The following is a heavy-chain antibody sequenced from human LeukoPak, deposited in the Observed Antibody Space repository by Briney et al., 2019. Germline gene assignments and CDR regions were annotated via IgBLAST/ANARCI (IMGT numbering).Heavy chain of an antibody. Sequence: ASVKVSCKASGYTFTSYDISGVPQATPQGHERMVWMNPNSGNTGYAQKFQGRVTMTRNTSISTAYMELSSLRSEDTAVYYCARGLTYYDFWSGYSYYYFDYWGQGTLVTVSS. CDR3: ARGLTYYDFWSGYSYYYFDY. V-gene: IGHV1-8*01. CDR1: GYTFTSYD. J-gene: IGHJ4*02. CDR2: MNPNSGNT. D-gene: IGHD3-3*01.